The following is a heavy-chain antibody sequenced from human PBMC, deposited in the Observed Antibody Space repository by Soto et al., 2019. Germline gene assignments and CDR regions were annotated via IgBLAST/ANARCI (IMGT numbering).Heavy chain of an antibody. Sequence: GASVKVSCKASGGTFSSYAISWVRQAPGQGLEWMGGIIPIFGTANYAQKFQGRVTITADESTSTAYMELSSLRSEDTAVYYCARGPHDFWSGYYTDYYYGMDVWGQGTTVTVSS. CDR1: GGTFSSYA. V-gene: IGHV1-69*13. CDR3: ARGPHDFWSGYYTDYYYGMDV. J-gene: IGHJ6*02. D-gene: IGHD3-3*01. CDR2: IIPIFGTA.